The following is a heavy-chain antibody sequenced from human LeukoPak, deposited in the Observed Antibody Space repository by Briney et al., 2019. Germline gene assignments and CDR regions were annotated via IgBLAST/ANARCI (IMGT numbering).Heavy chain of an antibody. Sequence: ASVKVSCKASGYTFTSYGISWVRQAPGQGLEWIVWISAYNGNTNYAQKLQGRVTMTTDTSTSTAYMELRSLRSDDTAVYYCARVGVRRYYDILTGFDNWFDPWGQGTLVTVSS. D-gene: IGHD3-9*01. CDR3: ARVGVRRYYDILTGFDNWFDP. J-gene: IGHJ5*02. V-gene: IGHV1-18*01. CDR1: GYTFTSYG. CDR2: ISAYNGNT.